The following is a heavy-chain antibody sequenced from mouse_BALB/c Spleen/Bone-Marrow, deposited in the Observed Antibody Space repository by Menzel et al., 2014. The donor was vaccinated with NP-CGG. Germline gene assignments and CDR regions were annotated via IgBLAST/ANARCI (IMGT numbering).Heavy chain of an antibody. CDR2: INPSSGYT. CDR1: GYTFTSYT. V-gene: IGHV1-4*01. CDR3: ARGGNFAY. Sequence: QVQLKQSGAELARPGASVKMSCKASGYTFTSYTMHWVKQRPGQGLEWIGYINPSSGYTNYNQKFKDKATLTADKSSSTAYMQLSRLTSEDSAVNYGARGGNFAYWGQGTTLTVSA. D-gene: IGHD1-1*01. J-gene: IGHJ2*01.